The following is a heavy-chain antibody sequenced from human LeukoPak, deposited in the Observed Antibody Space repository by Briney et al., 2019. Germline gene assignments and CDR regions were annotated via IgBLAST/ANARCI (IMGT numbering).Heavy chain of an antibody. CDR2: ISSSSSYI. CDR1: GFTFSSYS. D-gene: IGHD7-27*01. CDR3: ARGQGPGAFDI. V-gene: IGHV3-21*01. Sequence: GGSLRLSCAASGFTFSSYSMNWVRQAPGKGLEWVSSISSSSSYIYYADSVKGRFTISRDNAKNSLYLQMSSLRAEDTAVYYCARGQGPGAFDIWGQGTMVTVSS. J-gene: IGHJ3*02.